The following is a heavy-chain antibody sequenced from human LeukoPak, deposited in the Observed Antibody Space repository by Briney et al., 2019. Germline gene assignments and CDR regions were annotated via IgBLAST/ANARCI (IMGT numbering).Heavy chain of an antibody. CDR2: IYGGGST. V-gene: IGHV3-53*01. J-gene: IGHJ4*02. CDR1: GFTVSSNY. Sequence: PGGSLRLSCAASGFTVSSNYMSWVRQAPGKGLEWVSVIYGGGSTYYADSVKGRFTISRDNSKNTLYLQMNSLRAEDTAVYYCARMLGGVIDKGGDYWGQGTLVTVSS. CDR3: ARMLGGVIDKGGDY. D-gene: IGHD3-16*02.